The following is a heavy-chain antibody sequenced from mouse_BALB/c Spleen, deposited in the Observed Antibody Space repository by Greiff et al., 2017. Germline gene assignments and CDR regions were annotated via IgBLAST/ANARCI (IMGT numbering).Heavy chain of an antibody. D-gene: IGHD2-1*01. V-gene: IGHV1-84*02. Sequence: LVESGPELVKPGASVKISCKASGYTFTDYYINWVKQKPGQGLEWIGWIYPGSGNTKYNEKFKGKATLTVDTSSSTAYMQLSSLTSEDTAVYFCARLDGNYWAWFAYWGQGTLVTVSA. J-gene: IGHJ3*01. CDR2: IYPGSGNT. CDR3: ARLDGNYWAWFAY. CDR1: GYTFTDYY.